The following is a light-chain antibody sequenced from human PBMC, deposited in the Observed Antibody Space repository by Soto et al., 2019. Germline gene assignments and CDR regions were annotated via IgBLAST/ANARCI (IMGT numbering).Light chain of an antibody. CDR1: QSVSSN. CDR2: GVS. Sequence: EIVMTQSPATLSVSPGERATLTCRASQSVSSNVAWYQQEPGQAPKFLIYGVSSRATGIPDRFSGSGSGTDFTLTISRLEPEDFAVYHCQQYGSSPLITFGQGTRLENK. J-gene: IGKJ5*01. CDR3: QQYGSSPLIT. V-gene: IGKV3-20*01.